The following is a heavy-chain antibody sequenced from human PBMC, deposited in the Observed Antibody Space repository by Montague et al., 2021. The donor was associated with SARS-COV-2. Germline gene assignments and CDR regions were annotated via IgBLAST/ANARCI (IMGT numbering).Heavy chain of an antibody. D-gene: IGHD3-22*01. CDR2: IYYSGST. V-gene: IGHV4-59*01. CDR1: GGSISNYY. CDR3: ARGGGYYNYGLDV. Sequence: SETLSLTCTGSGGSISNYYWSWIRQPPGRGLEWIGYIYYSGSTDYSPSLKSRVTISLDTSKNQFSLKVTSVTAADTAVYYCARGGGYYNYGLDVWGPGATVTVSS. J-gene: IGHJ6*02.